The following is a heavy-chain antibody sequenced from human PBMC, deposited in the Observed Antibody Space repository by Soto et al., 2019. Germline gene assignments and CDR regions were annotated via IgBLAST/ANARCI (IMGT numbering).Heavy chain of an antibody. V-gene: IGHV4-59*01. D-gene: IGHD4-17*01. CDR3: ARSYYGDLYYFDY. CDR1: GGSISSYY. Sequence: PSETLSLTCTVSGGSISSYYWSWIRQPPGKGLEWIGYIYYSGSTNYNPSLKSRVTISVDTSKNQFSLKLSSVTAADTAVYYCARSYYGDLYYFDYWGQGTLVTVSS. CDR2: IYYSGST. J-gene: IGHJ4*02.